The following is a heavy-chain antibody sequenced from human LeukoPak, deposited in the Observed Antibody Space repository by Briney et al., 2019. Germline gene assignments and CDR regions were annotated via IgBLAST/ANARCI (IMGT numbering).Heavy chain of an antibody. J-gene: IGHJ4*02. D-gene: IGHD2-2*01. Sequence: SETLSLTCAVYGGSFSGYYWSWIRQPPGKGLEWIGEINHSGSTNYNPSLKSRVTISVDTSKNQFSLKLSSVTAADTAVYYCARGVGKYQLLATDYWGQGTLVTVSS. CDR3: ARGVGKYQLLATDY. CDR1: GGSFSGYY. CDR2: INHSGST. V-gene: IGHV4-34*01.